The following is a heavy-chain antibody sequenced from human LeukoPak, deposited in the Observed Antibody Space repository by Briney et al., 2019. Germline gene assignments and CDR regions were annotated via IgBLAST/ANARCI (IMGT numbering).Heavy chain of an antibody. Sequence: GGSLRLSCAASGFTFSNNAMSWVRQAPGKGLECVSAITGTIATGDPPYYADSVKGRFTISRDNSRNTLYLQLNDLRAEDTAVYYCAKGANCSSTSCRPFDYWGQGTLVTVSS. V-gene: IGHV3-23*01. CDR2: ITGTIATGDPP. CDR3: AKGANCSSTSCRPFDY. CDR1: GFTFSNNA. D-gene: IGHD2-2*01. J-gene: IGHJ4*02.